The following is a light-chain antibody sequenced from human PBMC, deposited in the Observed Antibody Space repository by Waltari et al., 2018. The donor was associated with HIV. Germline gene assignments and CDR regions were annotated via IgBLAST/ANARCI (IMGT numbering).Light chain of an antibody. J-gene: IGLJ1*01. CDR3: TGWDSSVSEYL. CDR1: SSTIETDN. Sequence: QSVLTQPPSASGTPGQRLTISCSGRSSTIETDNVYWYQQRPGTAPNLLIYKNYHRPSGVSDRFSGSKSGASASLAISGVRAEDEADYYCTGWDSSVSEYLFGTGTKLTVL. V-gene: IGLV1-47*01. CDR2: KNY.